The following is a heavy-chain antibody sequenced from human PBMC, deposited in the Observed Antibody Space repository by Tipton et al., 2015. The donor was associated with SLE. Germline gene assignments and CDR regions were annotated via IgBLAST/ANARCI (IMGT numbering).Heavy chain of an antibody. Sequence: TLSLTCAVSGGSISSGGYSWSWIRQPPGKGLEWIGYIYHSGSTYYNPSLKSRVTISVDRSKNQFSLKLSSVTAADTAVYYCARELAVRGVDAFDIWGQGTMVTVSS. CDR2: IYHSGST. CDR3: ARELAVRGVDAFDI. CDR1: GGSISSGGYS. J-gene: IGHJ3*02. D-gene: IGHD3-10*01. V-gene: IGHV4-30-2*01.